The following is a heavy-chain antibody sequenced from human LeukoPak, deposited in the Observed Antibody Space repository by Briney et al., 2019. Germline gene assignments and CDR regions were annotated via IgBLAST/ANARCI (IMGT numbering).Heavy chain of an antibody. CDR2: MHYRGTT. V-gene: IGHV4-39*01. CDR3: ARHEEEDGYNAKTFDF. CDR1: GVSISSSNNF. Sequence: SETLSLTCTVSGVSISSSNNFWGWIRQPPGRGLEWIGSMHYRGTTYYIPSLKSRVTISVDTSKNQFSLKLSSVTAADTAVYYCARHEEEDGYNAKTFDFWGQGTLVTVSS. D-gene: IGHD5-24*01. J-gene: IGHJ4*02.